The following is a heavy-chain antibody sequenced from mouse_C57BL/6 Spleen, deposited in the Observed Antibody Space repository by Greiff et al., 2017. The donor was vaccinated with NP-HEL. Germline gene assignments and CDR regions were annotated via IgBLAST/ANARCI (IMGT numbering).Heavy chain of an antibody. Sequence: VQVVESGAELVRPGASVTLSCKASGYTFTDYEMHWVKQTPVHGLEWIGAIDPETGGTAYNQKFKGKAILTADKSSSTAYMELRSLTSEDSAVYYCTREGYGYFDVWGTGTTVTVSS. CDR3: TREGYGYFDV. CDR1: GYTFTDYE. CDR2: IDPETGGT. J-gene: IGHJ1*03. V-gene: IGHV1-15*01.